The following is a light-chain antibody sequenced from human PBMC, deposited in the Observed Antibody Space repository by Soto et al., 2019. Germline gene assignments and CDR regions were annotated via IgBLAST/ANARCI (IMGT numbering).Light chain of an antibody. CDR3: QQYASSPYT. V-gene: IGKV3-20*01. CDR2: GAS. CDR1: QSISSSY. Sequence: LNLSPGTLSLSQGERATLSCRASQSISSSYLAWYQQKPGQAPRLLIYGASRRATGIPDRFSGRESGTDFTLTITTLEPEDSTVYFCQQYASSPYTFAQGAKV. J-gene: IGKJ2*01.